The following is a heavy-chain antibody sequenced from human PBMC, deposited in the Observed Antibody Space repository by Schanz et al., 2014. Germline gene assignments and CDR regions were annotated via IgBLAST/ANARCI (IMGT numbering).Heavy chain of an antibody. J-gene: IGHJ4*02. Sequence: EVQLLESGGGLIQPGGSLRLSCAASGFIFGSSVMAWVRQAPGKGLEWVSGITGASDHIDYAESVKGRFTISRDNSKNTLHLQMDSLRAEDTAVYFCAKKVPAYNPFDSWGQGTLVTVSS. CDR2: ITGASDHI. V-gene: IGHV3-23*01. CDR3: AKKVPAYNPFDS. D-gene: IGHD1-1*01. CDR1: GFIFGSSV.